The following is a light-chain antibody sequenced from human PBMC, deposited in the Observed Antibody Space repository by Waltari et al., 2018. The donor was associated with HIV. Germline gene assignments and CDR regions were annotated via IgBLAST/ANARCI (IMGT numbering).Light chain of an antibody. CDR3: TSYAGNKRDV. V-gene: IGLV2-14*03. CDR1: TSDIAGSFHY. Sequence: QSALAQPASVSGSLGQSVALSCSGSTSDIAGSFHYVAWYQQHAGKPPKLLIYDVNKRPSGVSDRFFGSKSGNTASLTVSGLQAEDEADYYCTSYAGNKRDVFGTGTKVTVL. CDR2: DVN. J-gene: IGLJ1*01.